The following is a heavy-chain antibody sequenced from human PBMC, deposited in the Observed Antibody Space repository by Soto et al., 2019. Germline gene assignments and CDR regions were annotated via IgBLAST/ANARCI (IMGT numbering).Heavy chain of an antibody. J-gene: IGHJ6*02. CDR1: GFTFSDYY. D-gene: IGHD3-3*01. V-gene: IGHV3-11*01. CDR3: AGRRVVERFSEWYYGMDV. CDR2: ISSSGSTI. Sequence: GGSLRLSCAASGFTFSDYYMSWIRQAPGKGLEWVSYISSSGSTIYYADSVKGRFTISRDNAKNSLYLQMNSLRAEDTAVYYCAGRRVVERFSEWYYGMDVWGQGTTVTV.